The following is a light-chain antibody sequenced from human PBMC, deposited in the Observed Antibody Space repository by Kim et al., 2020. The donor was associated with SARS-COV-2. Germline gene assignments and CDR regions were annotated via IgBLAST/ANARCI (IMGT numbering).Light chain of an antibody. CDR2: DVS. CDR3: CSYAGSYTVL. J-gene: IGLJ2*01. Sequence: GQSVTLSCTGTSSDVGGYNYVSWYQQHPGKAPKLMIYDVSKRPSGVPDRFSGSKSGNTASLTISGLQAEDEADYYCCSYAGSYTVLFGGGTKLTVL. CDR1: SSDVGGYNY. V-gene: IGLV2-11*01.